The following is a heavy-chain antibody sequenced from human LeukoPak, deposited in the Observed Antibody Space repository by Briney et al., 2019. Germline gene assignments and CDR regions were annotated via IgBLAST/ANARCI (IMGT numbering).Heavy chain of an antibody. CDR1: GFTFSDYY. D-gene: IGHD2-2*02. CDR3: ATDTHAEYFQH. V-gene: IGHV3-11*01. CDR2: ISSSGSTI. Sequence: GGSLRLSCAASGFTFSDYYMSWIRQAPGKGLEWVSYISSSGSTIYYADSVKGRFTISRDNAKNSLYLQMNSLRAEDTAVYYCATDTHAEYFQHWGQGTLVTVSS. J-gene: IGHJ1*01.